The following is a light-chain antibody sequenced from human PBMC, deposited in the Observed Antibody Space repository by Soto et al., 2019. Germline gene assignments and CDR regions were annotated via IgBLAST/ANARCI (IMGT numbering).Light chain of an antibody. V-gene: IGLV2-14*01. CDR2: EVS. CDR1: SSDVGGYNY. Sequence: QSALTQPASVSGSPGQSITISCTGTSSDVGGYNYVSWYQQHPGKVPKLMIYEVSNRPSGVSNRFSGSKSGNTASLTISGLQDEDEADYYCSSYTSSSTLLFGGGTKVTVL. J-gene: IGLJ2*01. CDR3: SSYTSSSTLL.